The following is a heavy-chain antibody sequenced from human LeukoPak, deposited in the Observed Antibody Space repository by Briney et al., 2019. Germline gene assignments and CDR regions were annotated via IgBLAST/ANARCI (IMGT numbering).Heavy chain of an antibody. CDR1: GXPFGSYW. V-gene: IGHV3-74*01. Sequence: GGSLRLSCTASGXPFGSYWMHWVRQAPGKGLVWVSRINTDGSSTSDADSVRGRVTISRDNAKNTLYLQMNSLSAEDTAVYYCARAGYCSGGSCYFDYWGQGTQVIVSS. CDR3: ARAGYCSGGSCYFDY. CDR2: INTDGSST. D-gene: IGHD2-15*01. J-gene: IGHJ4*02.